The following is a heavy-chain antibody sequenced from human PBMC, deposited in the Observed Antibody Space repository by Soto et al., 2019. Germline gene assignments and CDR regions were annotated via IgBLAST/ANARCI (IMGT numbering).Heavy chain of an antibody. Sequence: QVQLVQSGAEVKKPGASVKVSCKASGFTFTSYGFSWVRQAPGEGLEWMGWVSAYNGYTTYAQKLQCRVTMTTHTSTNTAYMELRSLRSDDTAVYYCARAGRSIAVALSDSWGQGTLVTVSS. V-gene: IGHV1-18*01. CDR3: ARAGRSIAVALSDS. CDR2: VSAYNGYT. CDR1: GFTFTSYG. D-gene: IGHD6-19*01. J-gene: IGHJ4*02.